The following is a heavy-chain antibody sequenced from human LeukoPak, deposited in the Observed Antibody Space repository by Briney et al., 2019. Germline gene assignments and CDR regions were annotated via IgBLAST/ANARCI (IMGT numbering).Heavy chain of an antibody. CDR3: ARGNPPGYSSSWYLPYYYYYMDV. J-gene: IGHJ6*03. Sequence: PEGSLRLSCAASGFTFSSYSMNWVRQAPGKGLEWVSSISSSSCIYYADSVKGRFTISRDNAKNSLYLQMNSLRAEDTAVYYCARGNPPGYSSSWYLPYYYYYMDVWGKGTTVTVSS. CDR2: ISSSSCI. V-gene: IGHV3-21*01. CDR1: GFTFSSYS. D-gene: IGHD6-13*01.